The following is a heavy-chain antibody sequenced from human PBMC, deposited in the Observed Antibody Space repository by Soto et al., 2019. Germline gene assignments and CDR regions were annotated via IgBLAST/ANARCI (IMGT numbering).Heavy chain of an antibody. CDR2: IYPGDSDT. V-gene: IGHV5-51*01. CDR1: GYSFASYW. J-gene: IGHJ3*02. D-gene: IGHD6-13*01. Sequence: GESLKISCQGSGYSFASYWIGWVRQMPGKDLEWMGIIYPGDSDTRYSPSFQGHVTISADKSISTAYLQWSSLKASDTAMYYCERRPIAAAGTNAFDIWGQGTMVTAS. CDR3: ERRPIAAAGTNAFDI.